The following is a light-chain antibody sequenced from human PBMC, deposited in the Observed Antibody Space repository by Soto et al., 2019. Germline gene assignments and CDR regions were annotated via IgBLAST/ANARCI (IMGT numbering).Light chain of an antibody. CDR2: KAS. CDR1: QSISSR. V-gene: IGKV1-5*03. CDR3: QQYNSYWT. J-gene: IGKJ1*01. Sequence: IQMTQSPSTLSASVGDRVTITCRASQSISSRLARYQQKPGKAPKLLIYKASSLESGVPSRFSGSGSGTEFTLTISSLQPDDSATYYCQQYNSYWTFGQGTKVDIK.